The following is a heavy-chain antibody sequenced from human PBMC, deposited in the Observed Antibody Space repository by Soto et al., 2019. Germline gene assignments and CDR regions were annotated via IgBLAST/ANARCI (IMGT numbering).Heavy chain of an antibody. CDR2: IKQDGSET. CDR1: GFTFSRYW. D-gene: IGHD3-3*01. V-gene: IGHV3-7*01. Sequence: GGSLRLSCAASGFTFSRYWMSWVRRTPGKGLEWVANIKQDGSETYYVDSVKGRFTISRDNAKNSLYLQMSSLRAEDTAVYYCARVSRSGYYPKYWGQGTLVTVSS. J-gene: IGHJ4*02. CDR3: ARVSRSGYYPKY.